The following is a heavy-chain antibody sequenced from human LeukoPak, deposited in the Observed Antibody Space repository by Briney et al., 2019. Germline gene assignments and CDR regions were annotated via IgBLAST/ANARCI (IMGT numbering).Heavy chain of an antibody. J-gene: IGHJ6*02. D-gene: IGHD6-13*01. CDR1: GVSISSYY. CDR3: ARDRGGSSSWNYYYGMDV. Sequence: SETLSLTCTVSGVSISSYYWSWIRQPPGKGLEWIGYIYYSGSTNYNPSLKSRVTISVDTSKNQFSLKLSSVTAADTAVYYCARDRGGSSSWNYYYGMDVWGQGTTVTVSS. CDR2: IYYSGST. V-gene: IGHV4-59*01.